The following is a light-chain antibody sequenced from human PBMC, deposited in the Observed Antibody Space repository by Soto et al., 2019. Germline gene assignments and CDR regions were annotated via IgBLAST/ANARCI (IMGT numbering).Light chain of an antibody. CDR1: QSVLYSSNNKNY. CDR2: WAS. Sequence: DIVMTQSPDSLAVSLGERATIKCKSSQSVLYSSNNKNYLAWYQQKPGQPPKLLIYWASTRESGVPDRFSGSGSGTDVTLTISSLQAADVAVYYCQQYYSTPMYTFGQGTKLEIK. V-gene: IGKV4-1*01. CDR3: QQYYSTPMYT. J-gene: IGKJ2*01.